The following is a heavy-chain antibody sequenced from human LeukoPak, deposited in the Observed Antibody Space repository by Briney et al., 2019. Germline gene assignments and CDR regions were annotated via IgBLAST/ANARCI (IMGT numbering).Heavy chain of an antibody. D-gene: IGHD4-17*01. CDR2: IIPIFGTA. Sequence: SVKVSCKASGGTFSSYAISWVRQAPGQGLEWMGGIIPIFGTANYAQKFQGRVTITADESTSTAYMELSSLRSEDTAVYYCASSVGYGDSPYYFDYWGQGTLVTVSS. CDR3: ASSVGYGDSPYYFDY. J-gene: IGHJ4*02. CDR1: GGTFSSYA. V-gene: IGHV1-69*13.